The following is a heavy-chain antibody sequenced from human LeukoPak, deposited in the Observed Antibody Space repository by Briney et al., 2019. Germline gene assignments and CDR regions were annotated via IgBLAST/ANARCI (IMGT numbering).Heavy chain of an antibody. J-gene: IGHJ4*02. Sequence: PSETLSLTCAVYGGSFSGYYWSWIRQPPGKGLEWIGEINHSGSTNYNPSLKSRVIMSIDTSKNQFSLTLTSVTAADTALYYCTRELAGTTVEDWGQGTLVTVSS. CDR1: GGSFSGYY. V-gene: IGHV4-34*01. CDR2: INHSGST. CDR3: TRELAGTTVED. D-gene: IGHD1/OR15-1a*01.